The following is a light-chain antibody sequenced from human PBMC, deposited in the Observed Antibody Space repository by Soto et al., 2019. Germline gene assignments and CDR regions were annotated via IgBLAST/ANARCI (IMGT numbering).Light chain of an antibody. CDR3: QQYNSWPPLT. CDR1: QSVNSD. V-gene: IGKV3-15*01. Sequence: EVVMTQSPATLSVSPGERATLSCRASQSVNSDLAWYQHRPGQAPRLLIYGASIRATGIPARFSGYGSGTDFTLIISSLQSEDFAVYYGQQYNSWPPLTFGGGTKVEI. J-gene: IGKJ4*01. CDR2: GAS.